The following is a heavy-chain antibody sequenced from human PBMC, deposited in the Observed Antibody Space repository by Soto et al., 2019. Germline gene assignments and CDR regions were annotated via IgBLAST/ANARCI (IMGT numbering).Heavy chain of an antibody. CDR3: AKDSRDYGGNPTNDDY. J-gene: IGHJ4*02. V-gene: IGHV3-30*18. CDR1: GFTFSSYG. Sequence: QVQLVESGGGVVQPGRSLRLSCAASGFTFSSYGMHWVRQAPGKGLEWVAVISYDGSNKYYADSVKGRFTISRDNSKNTLYLQMNSLRAEDTAVYYCAKDSRDYGGNPTNDDYWGQGTLVTVSS. D-gene: IGHD4-17*01. CDR2: ISYDGSNK.